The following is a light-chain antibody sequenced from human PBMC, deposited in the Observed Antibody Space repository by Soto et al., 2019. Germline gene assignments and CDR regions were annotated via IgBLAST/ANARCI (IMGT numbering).Light chain of an antibody. V-gene: IGKV4-1*01. J-gene: IGKJ2*01. CDR3: QQYYSTPYT. CDR2: WAS. CDR1: QSVLHSSHNENY. Sequence: DIVMTQSPDSLAVSLGERATINCKSSQSVLHSSHNENYLVWYQQKPGRPPKLLIYWASTRESGVPDRLSGSGSGTDFTLTISSLQAEDVAVYYCQQYYSTPYTFGQGTKLEIK.